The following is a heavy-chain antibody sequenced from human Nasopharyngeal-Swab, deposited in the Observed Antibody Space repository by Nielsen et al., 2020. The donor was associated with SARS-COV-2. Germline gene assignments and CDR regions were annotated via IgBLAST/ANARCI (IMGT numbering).Heavy chain of an antibody. CDR3: ARDGGSYHLGAFDY. D-gene: IGHD2-2*01. V-gene: IGHV3-21*01. J-gene: IGHJ4*02. CDR2: ISSSSSYI. Sequence: WIRQPPGKGLERVSSISSSSSYIYYADSVKGRFTISRDNSKNTLYLQMNSLRAEDTAVYYCARDGGSYHLGAFDYWGQGTLVTVSS.